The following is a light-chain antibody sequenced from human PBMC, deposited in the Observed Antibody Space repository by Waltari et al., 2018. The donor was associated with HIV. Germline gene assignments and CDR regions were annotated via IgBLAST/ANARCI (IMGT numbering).Light chain of an antibody. CDR2: SAS. J-gene: IGKJ1*01. V-gene: IGKV1-39*01. CDR3: EQSYDFPRT. CDR1: RGIRTY. Sequence: DIQMTQSPTSLSASVGETVTFSCRSSRGIRTYVNWYQQKLGKPPRLLILSASSLQSGVSSRFSGGGSGTEFTLTINNLQPEDFATYYCEQSYDFPRTFGQGTTVG.